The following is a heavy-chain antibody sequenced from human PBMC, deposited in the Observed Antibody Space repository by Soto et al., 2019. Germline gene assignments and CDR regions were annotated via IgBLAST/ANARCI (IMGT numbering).Heavy chain of an antibody. Sequence: PGGSLRLSCAASGFTFSTCNMNWVRQAPGKGLEWVSYISSGSSTIHYADSMKGRFTISRDNAKNSLYLQMNSLRDEDTAVYYCAREVMDYDILTGYLHYFDYWGQGTLVTVSS. CDR1: GFTFSTCN. V-gene: IGHV3-48*02. CDR2: ISSGSSTI. D-gene: IGHD3-9*01. J-gene: IGHJ4*02. CDR3: AREVMDYDILTGYLHYFDY.